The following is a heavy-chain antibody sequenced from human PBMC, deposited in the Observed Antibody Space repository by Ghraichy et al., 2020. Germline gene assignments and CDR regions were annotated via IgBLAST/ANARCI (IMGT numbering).Heavy chain of an antibody. CDR3: ARGAVAGIRRWFDP. CDR2: IFYSGST. J-gene: IGHJ5*02. V-gene: IGHV4-59*08. CDR1: GGSISSYY. D-gene: IGHD6-19*01. Sequence: GSLRLSCTVSGGSISSYYWSWIRQPPGKGLEWIGYIFYSGSTNYNPSLKSRVTISVDTSKNQFSLNLNSVTAADTAVYYCARGAVAGIRRWFDPWGQGTLVTVSS.